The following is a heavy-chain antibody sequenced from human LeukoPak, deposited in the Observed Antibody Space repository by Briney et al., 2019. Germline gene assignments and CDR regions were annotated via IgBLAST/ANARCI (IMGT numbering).Heavy chain of an antibody. V-gene: IGHV1-18*04. CDR3: ARVKPHEGPAAIPAFDI. D-gene: IGHD2-2*02. CDR2: ISAYNGNT. Sequence: ASVKVSCKASGYTFTAYYMHWVRQAPGQGLEWMGWISAYNGNTNYAQKLQGRVTMTTDTSTSTAYMELRSLRSDDTAVYYCARVKPHEGPAAIPAFDIWGQGTMVTVSS. CDR1: GYTFTAYY. J-gene: IGHJ3*02.